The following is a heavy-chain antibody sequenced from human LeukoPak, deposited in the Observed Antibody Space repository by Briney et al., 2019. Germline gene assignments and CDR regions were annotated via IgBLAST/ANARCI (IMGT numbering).Heavy chain of an antibody. Sequence: ASVQVSCKASGGTFSSYAISWVRQAPGQGLEWMGGIIPIFGTANYAQKFQGRVTITADESTSTAYMELSSLRSEDTAVYYCARRIGPYYDFWSGYYWSALGYWGQGTLVTVSS. V-gene: IGHV1-69*01. CDR3: ARRIGPYYDFWSGYYWSALGY. CDR2: IIPIFGTA. D-gene: IGHD3-3*01. CDR1: GGTFSSYA. J-gene: IGHJ4*02.